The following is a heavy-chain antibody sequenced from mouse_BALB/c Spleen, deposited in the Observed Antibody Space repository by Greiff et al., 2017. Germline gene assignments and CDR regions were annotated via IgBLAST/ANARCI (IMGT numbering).Heavy chain of an antibody. CDR2: IRNKANGYTT. CDR1: GFTFTDYY. D-gene: IGHD1-1*01. V-gene: IGHV7-3*02. Sequence: EVQRVESGGGLVQPGGSLRLSCATSGFTFTDYYMSWVRQPPGKALEWLGFIRNKANGYTTEYSESVKGRFTISRDNSQSILYLQMNTLRAEDSATYYCARDNYGSSYDAMDYWGQGTSVTVSS. CDR3: ARDNYGSSYDAMDY. J-gene: IGHJ4*01.